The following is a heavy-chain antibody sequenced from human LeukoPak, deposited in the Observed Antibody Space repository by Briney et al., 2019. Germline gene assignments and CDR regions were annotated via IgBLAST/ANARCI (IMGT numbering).Heavy chain of an antibody. D-gene: IGHD6-6*01. J-gene: IGHJ4*02. CDR3: ARVGSVSMSAFDY. Sequence: PSETLSLTCTVSGGSISSYYWSWIRQPPGKGLEWIGYIYYSGSTNYNPSLKSRVTISVGTSKNQFSLKLSSVTAADTAVYYCARVGSVSMSAFDYWGQGTLVTVSS. CDR2: IYYSGST. V-gene: IGHV4-59*01. CDR1: GGSISSYY.